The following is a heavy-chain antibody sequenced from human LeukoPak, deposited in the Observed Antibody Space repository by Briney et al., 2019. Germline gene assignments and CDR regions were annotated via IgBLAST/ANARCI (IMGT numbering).Heavy chain of an antibody. CDR3: PRPLPAAQYTHWYFDL. D-gene: IGHD2-2*01. Sequence: GGSLRLSCVASGFTFSNYAMSWVRQAPGKGLEWVANIKQDGSEKYYVDSVKGRFTISRDNAKNSLYLQMNSLRAEDTAVYYCPRPLPAAQYTHWYFDLWGRGTLVTVSS. V-gene: IGHV3-7*01. J-gene: IGHJ2*01. CDR2: IKQDGSEK. CDR1: GFTFSNYA.